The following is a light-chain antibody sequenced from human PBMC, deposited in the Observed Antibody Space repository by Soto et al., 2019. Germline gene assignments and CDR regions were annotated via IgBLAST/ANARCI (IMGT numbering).Light chain of an antibody. CDR1: SSNIGAGYD. CDR2: SNS. CDR3: QSYDSSLSGSVV. V-gene: IGLV1-40*01. J-gene: IGLJ2*01. Sequence: QSVLTQPPSVSGAPGQRVTISCTGSSSNIGAGYDVHWYQQLPETAPKLLMYSNSNRPSGVPDRFSGSKSGTSASLAITGLQAEDEADYYCQSYDSSLSGSVVFGGGTKLTVL.